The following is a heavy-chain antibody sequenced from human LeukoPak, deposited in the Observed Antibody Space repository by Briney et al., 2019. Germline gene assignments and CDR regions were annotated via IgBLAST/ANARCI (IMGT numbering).Heavy chain of an antibody. CDR1: GWSFSGYY. CDR3: ARGLGIAAAGKSNWFDP. CDR2: XNLSGST. J-gene: IGHJ5*02. V-gene: IGHV4-34*01. D-gene: IGHD6-13*01. Sequence: SETLSLTCAVYGWSFSGYYXSWIRQPXXXXXXXXXXXNLSGSTNYNPYLKSRVTISVDTSKNQFSLKLSSVTAADTAVYYCARGLGIAAAGKSNWFDPWGQGTLVTVSS.